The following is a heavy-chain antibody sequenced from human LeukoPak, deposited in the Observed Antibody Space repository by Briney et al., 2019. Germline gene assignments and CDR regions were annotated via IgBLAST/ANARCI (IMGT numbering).Heavy chain of an antibody. CDR2: XXXXXXKT. D-gene: IGHD3-16*02. CDR3: ARGFELITFGGAIGKLNWFDS. V-gene: IGHV1-18*01. CDR1: GYTFTSYA. J-gene: IGHJ5*01. Sequence: GASVKVSCKASGYTFTSYAISWVRLAPGQGXXXXXXXXXXXXKTNSVQKLQDRVTMXTDTSTSTAYMELRSLRSDDTAVYYCARGFELITFGGAIGKLNWFDSWGQGTLVTVSS.